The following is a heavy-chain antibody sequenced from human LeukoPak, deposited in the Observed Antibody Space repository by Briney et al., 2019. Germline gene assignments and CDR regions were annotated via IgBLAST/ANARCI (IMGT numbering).Heavy chain of an antibody. CDR2: MYYSGST. CDR1: GGSISSSHYH. J-gene: IGHJ5*02. Sequence: ASETLSLTCTVSGGSISSSHYHWGWIRQPPGKGLEWIGNMYYSGSTYYNPSLKSRVTISVDTSNNQFSLKLSSVTAADTAVYYCARAWVVVVNYNWFDPWGQGTLVTVSS. V-gene: IGHV4-39*01. D-gene: IGHD3-22*01. CDR3: ARAWVVVVNYNWFDP.